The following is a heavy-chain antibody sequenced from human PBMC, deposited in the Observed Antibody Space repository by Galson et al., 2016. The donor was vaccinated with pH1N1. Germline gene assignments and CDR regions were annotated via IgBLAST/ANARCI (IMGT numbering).Heavy chain of an antibody. CDR2: PYYSWNP. J-gene: IGHJ4*02. Sequence: TLSLTCTVSGASLSNADHYWSWIRQRPGKGLEWSGYPYYSWNPYYNPSLTSRVSISIDTSKSHFSLALSSATAADTAFYYCARSFFWPPFDSWGPGALVTVSS. V-gene: IGHV4-31*03. CDR3: ARSFFWPPFDS. D-gene: IGHD2/OR15-2a*01. CDR1: GASLSNADHY.